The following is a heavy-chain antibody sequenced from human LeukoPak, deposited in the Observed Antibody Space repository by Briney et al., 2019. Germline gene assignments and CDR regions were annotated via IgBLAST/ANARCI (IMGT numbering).Heavy chain of an antibody. CDR1: GFTFSDYY. Sequence: PGGSLRLSCAASGFTFSDYYMSWIRQAPGKGLEWVSYISSSGSTIYYADSVKGRFTISRDNSKNTLYLQMNSLRAEDTAVYYCAKAPDYHPDLDYWGQGTLVTVSS. J-gene: IGHJ4*02. CDR3: AKAPDYHPDLDY. D-gene: IGHD4-11*01. CDR2: ISSSGSTI. V-gene: IGHV3-11*04.